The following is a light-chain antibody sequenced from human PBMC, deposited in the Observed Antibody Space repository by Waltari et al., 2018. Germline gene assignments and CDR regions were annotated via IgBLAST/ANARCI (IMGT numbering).Light chain of an antibody. Sequence: EIVLTQSPATLSLSPGDRATLSCRASQSVGNFLAWYQHKPGQAPRLLIYDASNRATGIPATFSGSGSGTDFTFTISSLQPEDFALYYCQQRSGWPPSITFGQGTRLEI. CDR3: QQRSGWPPSIT. J-gene: IGKJ5*01. CDR1: QSVGNF. CDR2: DAS. V-gene: IGKV3-11*01.